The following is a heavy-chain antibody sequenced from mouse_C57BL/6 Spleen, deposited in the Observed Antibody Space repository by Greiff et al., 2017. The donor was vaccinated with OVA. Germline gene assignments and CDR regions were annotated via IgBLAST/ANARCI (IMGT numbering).Heavy chain of an antibody. D-gene: IGHD1-1*01. CDR2: IDPETGGT. CDR1: GYTFTDYE. J-gene: IGHJ3*01. CDR3: TRFTTGWFAY. V-gene: IGHV1-15*01. Sequence: VQLQQSGAELVRPGASVTLSCKASGYTFTDYEMHWVKQTPVHGLVWIGAIDPETGGTAYNQKFKGKAILTADKSSSTAYMELRSLTSEDSAVYYCTRFTTGWFAYWGQGTLVTVSA.